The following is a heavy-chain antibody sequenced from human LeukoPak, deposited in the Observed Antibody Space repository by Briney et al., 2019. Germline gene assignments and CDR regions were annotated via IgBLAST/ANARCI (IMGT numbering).Heavy chain of an antibody. J-gene: IGHJ6*02. CDR2: INTDGGST. Sequence: GGSLRLSCAAFGFTFSTYSMNWVRQAPGKGLVWVSRINTDGGSTTYADSVKGRFTISRDNAKNTLYLQMNSLRAEDTAVYYCAREEIGYSSSWYSLDYYGMDVWGQGTTVTVSS. CDR1: GFTFSTYS. V-gene: IGHV3-74*01. D-gene: IGHD6-13*01. CDR3: AREEIGYSSSWYSLDYYGMDV.